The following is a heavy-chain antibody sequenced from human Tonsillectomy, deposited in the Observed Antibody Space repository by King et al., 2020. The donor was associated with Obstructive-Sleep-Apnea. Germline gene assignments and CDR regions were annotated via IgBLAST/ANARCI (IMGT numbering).Heavy chain of an antibody. CDR1: GGSINSYY. J-gene: IGHJ4*02. CDR2: ISYSGST. CDR3: ARDRVGRDGYNRFDY. D-gene: IGHD5-24*01. V-gene: IGHV4-59*01. Sequence: QLQESGPGLVKPSETLSLTCTVSGGSINSYYWSWIRQTPGKGLEWIGYISYSGSTNYNPSLKSRGTLSVDTSKNQFSLKLSSVTAADTAVYYCARDRVGRDGYNRFDYWGQGTLVTVSS.